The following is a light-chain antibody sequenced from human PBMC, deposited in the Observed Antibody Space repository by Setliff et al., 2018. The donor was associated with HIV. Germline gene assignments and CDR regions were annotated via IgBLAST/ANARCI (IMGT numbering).Light chain of an antibody. CDR3: CSYAGSHTFV. CDR1: SSDVGGYNS. J-gene: IGLJ1*01. CDR2: DVS. V-gene: IGLV2-11*01. Sequence: QSVLTQPASVSGSPGQSITISCTGTSSDVGGYNSVSWYQQHPGKAPKLMIYDVSRRPSGVPDRFSGSKSGNTASLTISGLQAEDEADFYCCSYAGSHTFVFGTGTKVTVL.